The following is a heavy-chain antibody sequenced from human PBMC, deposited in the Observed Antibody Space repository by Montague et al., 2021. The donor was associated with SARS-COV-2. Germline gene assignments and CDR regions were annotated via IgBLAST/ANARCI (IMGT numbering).Heavy chain of an antibody. V-gene: IGHV4-34*01. CDR2: INHSGTT. D-gene: IGHD4-23*01. CDR1: GGSFSGYY. Sequence: SETLSLTCAVYGGSFSGYYWTWIRRSPGKGLEWIAEINHSGTTNYNFNPSLRSRATISVDTSKSQFSLKLSSVTAADTGVYYCARWDPQTLTLIGLRGKSASDYWGQGTLVTVSS. CDR3: ARWDPQTLTLIGLRGKSASDY. J-gene: IGHJ4*02.